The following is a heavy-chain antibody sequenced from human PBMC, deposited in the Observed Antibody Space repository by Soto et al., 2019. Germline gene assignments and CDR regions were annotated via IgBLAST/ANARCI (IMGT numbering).Heavy chain of an antibody. CDR3: LHTGGGDRILDY. CDR1: GFSLSTSGVG. V-gene: IGHV2-5*02. Sequence: QITLKESGPALVKPTQTLTLTCTFSGFSLSTSGVGVGWIRQPPGEALEWLALIYWDDYKHFSPSLESRLTLTQEPAQIEGVLTMTNMDPVATATYSCLHTGGGDRILDYWGQGTLVTVSS. D-gene: IGHD3-16*01. J-gene: IGHJ4*02. CDR2: IYWDDYK.